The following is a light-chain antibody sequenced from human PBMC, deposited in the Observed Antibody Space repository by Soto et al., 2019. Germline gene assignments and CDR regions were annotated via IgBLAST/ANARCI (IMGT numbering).Light chain of an antibody. Sequence: QSVLTQPPSASGTPGQRVTISCSGSSSNMGMNTVNWYQQLPGTAPKLLIYSNIQRPSGVPDRISGSKSGTSASLAISGLQSEDEADYYCAAWDDSLNGLVFGGGTKLPVL. V-gene: IGLV1-44*01. CDR3: AAWDDSLNGLV. CDR2: SNI. CDR1: SSNMGMNT. J-gene: IGLJ2*01.